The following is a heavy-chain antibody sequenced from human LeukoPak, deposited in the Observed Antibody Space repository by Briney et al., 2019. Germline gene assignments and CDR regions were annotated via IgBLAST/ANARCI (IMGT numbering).Heavy chain of an antibody. CDR3: ARDGGYSYGKKGCFEK. J-gene: IGHJ4*02. Sequence: GGSLRLSCAASGFTFSSYEMNWVRQAPGKGLEWVSYISSSGSTKYYADSVKGRFTVSRDNAKNSLYLQMNSLRAEDTAVYYCARDGGYSYGKKGCFEKWGQGTLVTVSS. CDR2: ISSSGSTK. CDR1: GFTFSSYE. V-gene: IGHV3-48*03. D-gene: IGHD5-18*01.